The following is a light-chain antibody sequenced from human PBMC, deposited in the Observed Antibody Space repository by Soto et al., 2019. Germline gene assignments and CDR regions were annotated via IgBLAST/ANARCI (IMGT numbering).Light chain of an antibody. CDR1: SSSIGGNS. CDR2: DDN. J-gene: IGLJ1*01. CDR3: GSWDSSLSAYV. Sequence: QSVLTQPPSVSAAPGQKVTISCSGSSSSIGGNSVSWYQQLPGTAPKLLIYDDNKRPSGIPDRFSGSKSGTSATLGITGFQTGDEADYYCGSWDSSLSAYVLGTGTKV. V-gene: IGLV1-51*01.